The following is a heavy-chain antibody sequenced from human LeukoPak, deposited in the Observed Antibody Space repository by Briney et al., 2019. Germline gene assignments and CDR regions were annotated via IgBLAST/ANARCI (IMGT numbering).Heavy chain of an antibody. CDR2: ISYDGYTE. Sequence: PGRSLRLSCAASGFPFSSYSMHWVRQAPGKGLEWVGVISYDGYTENYADSVRGRFTISRDNSKNTLHLQMNSLRAEDTAVYYCAKDGARTGVRYFDYWGQGTLVTVSS. D-gene: IGHD7-27*01. CDR1: GFPFSSYS. J-gene: IGHJ4*02. V-gene: IGHV3-30-3*01. CDR3: AKDGARTGVRYFDY.